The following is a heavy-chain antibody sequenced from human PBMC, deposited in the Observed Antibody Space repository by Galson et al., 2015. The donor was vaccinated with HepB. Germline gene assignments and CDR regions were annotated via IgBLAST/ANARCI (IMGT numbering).Heavy chain of an antibody. J-gene: IGHJ6*03. V-gene: IGHV3-9*01. CDR3: SKDGKVKYYYYYMDV. D-gene: IGHD4-23*01. CDR2: ISWNSASI. Sequence: SLRLSCAASGFTFDDYAMHWVRQAPGKGLEWVSGISWNSASIDYADSVKGRFTISRDNAKNSLYLQMNSLRAEDTALYYCSKDGKVKYYYYYMDVWVKGTTVTVSS. CDR1: GFTFDDYA.